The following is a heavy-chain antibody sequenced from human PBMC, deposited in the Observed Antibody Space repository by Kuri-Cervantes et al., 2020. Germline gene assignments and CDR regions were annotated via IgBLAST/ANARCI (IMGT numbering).Heavy chain of an antibody. CDR2: IYHSGST. CDR3: ASQMVTIPGSYYYMDV. V-gene: IGHV4-38-2*01. J-gene: IGHJ6*03. D-gene: IGHD2-21*02. Sequence: GSLRLSCAVSGYSISSGYYWGWIRQPPGKGLEWIGSIYHSGSTYYNPSLKSRVTISVDTSKNQFSLKLSPVTAADTAVYYCASQMVTIPGSYYYMDVWGKGTTVTVSS. CDR1: GYSISSGYY.